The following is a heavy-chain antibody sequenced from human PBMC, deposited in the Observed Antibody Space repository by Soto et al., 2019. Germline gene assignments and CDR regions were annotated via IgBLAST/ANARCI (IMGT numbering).Heavy chain of an antibody. Sequence: PWETLSLTCAVYGAPFSGYYWTWIRQPPGKGLEWIGEINHTGSTKYNPSLKSRVTISLDTPKNQFSLSLRSVTAADTAVYYCARGREIFGAVTPFEYWGQGTQVTVSS. D-gene: IGHD3-3*01. CDR3: ARGREIFGAVTPFEY. CDR1: GAPFSGYY. CDR2: INHTGST. J-gene: IGHJ4*02. V-gene: IGHV4-34*01.